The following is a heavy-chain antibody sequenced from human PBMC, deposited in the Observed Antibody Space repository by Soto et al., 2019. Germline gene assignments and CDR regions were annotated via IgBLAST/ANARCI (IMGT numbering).Heavy chain of an antibody. J-gene: IGHJ5*02. CDR3: ATSLWFGTQVEL. CDR1: GGYFNDNY. Sequence: QVQLQQWGAGLLKPSETLSLSCAVYGGYFNDNYYTWFRQPPGKGLEWIGEISRSGTTKYIPSLKSRASISVDTSKTHVSLKVTSVTAAATAVYYCATSLWFGTQVELWGQGALVTVSS. CDR2: ISRSGTT. D-gene: IGHD3-10*01. V-gene: IGHV4-34*01.